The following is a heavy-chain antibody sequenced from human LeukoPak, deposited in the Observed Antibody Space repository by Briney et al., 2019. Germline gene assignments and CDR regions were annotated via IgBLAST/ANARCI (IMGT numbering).Heavy chain of an antibody. Sequence: SETLSLTCTVSGGSISSHYWRWIRQPPGKGLEWIGYIYYSGSTNYNPSLKSRVTISVATSKNQFSLKLSSVTAADTAVYYCARDGDYYDSSGYYYYYMDVWGKGTTVTVSS. D-gene: IGHD3-22*01. V-gene: IGHV4-59*11. CDR2: IYYSGST. CDR1: GGSISSHY. CDR3: ARDGDYYDSSGYYYYYMDV. J-gene: IGHJ6*03.